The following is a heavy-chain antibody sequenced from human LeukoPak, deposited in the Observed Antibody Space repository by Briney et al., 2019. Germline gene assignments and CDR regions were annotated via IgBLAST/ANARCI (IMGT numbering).Heavy chain of an antibody. CDR1: GGSISSSSYY. V-gene: IGHV4-39*01. Sequence: SETLSLTXTVSGGSISSSSYYWGWIRQPPGKGLEWIGSIYYSGSTYYNPSLKSRVTISVDTSKNQFSLKLSSVTAADTAVYYCARNKLAVAGLYYFDYWGQGTLVTVSS. CDR3: ARNKLAVAGLYYFDY. CDR2: IYYSGST. J-gene: IGHJ4*02. D-gene: IGHD6-19*01.